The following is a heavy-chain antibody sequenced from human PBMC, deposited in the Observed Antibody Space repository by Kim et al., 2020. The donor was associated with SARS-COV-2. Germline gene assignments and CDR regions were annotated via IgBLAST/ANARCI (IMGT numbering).Heavy chain of an antibody. CDR1: GYTFTTYA. V-gene: IGHV7-4-1*02. D-gene: IGHD2-21*01. CDR3: ARGLTTLDC. Sequence: ASVKVSCKASGYTFTTYAMSWVRQAPGQGLEWMGWINTNTGNPTYAQGFTGRFVFALDTSASTAYLQISSLKAEDTAVYYCARGLTTLDCWGQGTLVTVSS. J-gene: IGHJ4*02. CDR2: INTNTGNP.